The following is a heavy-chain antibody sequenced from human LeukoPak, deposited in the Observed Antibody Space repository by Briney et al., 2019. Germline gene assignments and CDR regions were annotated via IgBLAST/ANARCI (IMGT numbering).Heavy chain of an antibody. CDR1: GFTFGDYA. Sequence: GGTLRHSSETAGFTFGDYAIYWVRQAHGKGLEWVSGISWNSGSIGYADSVKGRFTISRDNAKNSLYLQMNSLIAEDTALYYCAKGPEYSSSGGYFDYWGQGTLVTVSS. D-gene: IGHD6-6*01. J-gene: IGHJ4*02. CDR2: ISWNSGSI. CDR3: AKGPEYSSSGGYFDY. V-gene: IGHV3-9*01.